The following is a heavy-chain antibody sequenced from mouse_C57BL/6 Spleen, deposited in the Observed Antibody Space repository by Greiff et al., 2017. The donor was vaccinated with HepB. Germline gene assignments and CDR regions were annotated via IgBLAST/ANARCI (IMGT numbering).Heavy chain of an antibody. CDR2: IDPETGGT. D-gene: IGHD2-10*02. V-gene: IGHV1-15*01. Sequence: VKLMESGAELVRPGASVTLSCKASGYTFTDYEMHWVKQTPVHGLEWIGAIDPETGGTAYNQKFKGKAILTADKSSSTAYMELRSLTSEDSAVYYCTRFDLEFAYWGQGTLVTVSA. CDR1: GYTFTDYE. CDR3: TRFDLEFAY. J-gene: IGHJ3*01.